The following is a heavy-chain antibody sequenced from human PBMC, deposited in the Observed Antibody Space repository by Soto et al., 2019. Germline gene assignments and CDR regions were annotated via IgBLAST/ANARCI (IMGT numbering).Heavy chain of an antibody. J-gene: IGHJ5*02. CDR3: ARHKATAGGYNLYDP. Sequence: QVQLLESGPGLVKPSETLSLICTVSGGSIRSSHWWSWVRQPPGKGLERIGEIYHSGSTNLDPSLKSRVTLSVDKSKNQFSLKLTSVTAADTAVYYCARHKATAGGYNLYDPWGQGILVTVSS. D-gene: IGHD3-10*01. CDR1: GGSIRSSHW. V-gene: IGHV4-4*02. CDR2: IYHSGST.